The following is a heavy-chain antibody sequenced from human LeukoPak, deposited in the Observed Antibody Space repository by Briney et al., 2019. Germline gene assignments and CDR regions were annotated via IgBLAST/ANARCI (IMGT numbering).Heavy chain of an antibody. V-gene: IGHV4-34*01. CDR3: ARGGRWLPYYFDY. Sequence: GSLRLSCAASGFTFSSYEMNWVRQPPGKGLEWIGEINHSGSTNYNPSLKSRVTISVDTSKNQFSLKLSSVTAADTAVYYCARGGRWLPYYFDYWGQGTLVTVSS. CDR2: INHSGST. J-gene: IGHJ4*02. CDR1: GFTFSSYE. D-gene: IGHD5-24*01.